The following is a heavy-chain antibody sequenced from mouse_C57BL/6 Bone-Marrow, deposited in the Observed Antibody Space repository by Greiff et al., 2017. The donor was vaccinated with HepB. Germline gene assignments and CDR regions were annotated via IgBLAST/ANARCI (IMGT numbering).Heavy chain of an antibody. J-gene: IGHJ4*01. CDR1: GYTFTSYW. CDR2: IYPGSGST. Sequence: VQLQQSGAELVKPGASVKMSCKASGYTFTSYWLTWVKQRPGQGLEWIGDIYPGSGSTNYNEKFQSKATLTVDTSSSTADMQLSSLTSEDSAVYYCASGGYPYYAMDYWGQGTSVTVSS. D-gene: IGHD1-1*02. V-gene: IGHV1-55*01. CDR3: ASGGYPYYAMDY.